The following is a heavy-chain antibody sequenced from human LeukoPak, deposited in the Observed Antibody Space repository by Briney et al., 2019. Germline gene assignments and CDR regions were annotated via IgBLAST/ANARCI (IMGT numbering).Heavy chain of an antibody. Sequence: SETLSLTCTVSGGSISSYYWSWIRQSPGKGLEWIGYIYDSGSTNYNPSLKSRVTISVDTSKNRFSLKLSSVTAADAAVYYCARAGYRRGWYYTDYWGQGTLVSVSS. CDR3: ARAGYRRGWYYTDY. CDR2: IYDSGST. J-gene: IGHJ4*02. D-gene: IGHD6-19*01. V-gene: IGHV4-59*01. CDR1: GGSISSYY.